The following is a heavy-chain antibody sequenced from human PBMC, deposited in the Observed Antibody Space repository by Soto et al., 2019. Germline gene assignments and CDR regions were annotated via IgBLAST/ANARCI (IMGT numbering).Heavy chain of an antibody. D-gene: IGHD6-19*01. Sequence: PGESLKISCKGSGYSFTSYWIAWVRQMPGKGLECMGIIYPGDSDTRYSPSFEGQVTISADKSINTAYLQWGSLKASDSAMYYCARPFDTSGWYDHWGQGTLVTVSS. CDR2: IYPGDSDT. J-gene: IGHJ5*02. V-gene: IGHV5-51*01. CDR3: ARPFDTSGWYDH. CDR1: GYSFTSYW.